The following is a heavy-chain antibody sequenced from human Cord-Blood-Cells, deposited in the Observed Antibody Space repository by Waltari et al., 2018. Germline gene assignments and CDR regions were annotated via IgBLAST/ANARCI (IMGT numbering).Heavy chain of an antibody. CDR1: GRSSRRYS. D-gene: IGHD6-13*01. J-gene: IGHJ3*02. CDR2: INHSGST. Sequence: QVLLQPWGAGLLKPPETLPLTCAVYGRSSRRYSWCWIGHRPGKGLEWSGEINHSGSTNYNPSLKSRVNISVDTSKNQFSLKLSSVTAADTAVYYCASLTGIAAAVDAFDIWGQGTMVTVSS. CDR3: ASLTGIAAAVDAFDI. V-gene: IGHV4-34*01.